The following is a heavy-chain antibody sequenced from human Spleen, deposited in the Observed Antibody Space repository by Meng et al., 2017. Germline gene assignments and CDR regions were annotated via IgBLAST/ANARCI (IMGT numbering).Heavy chain of an antibody. CDR2: INHSGST. CDR1: GGSFSGYY. V-gene: IGHV4-34*01. CDR3: ARGPTTMAHDFDY. Sequence: SETLSLTCAVHGGSFSGYYWSWIRQPPGKGLEWIGEINHSGSTNYNPSLKSQVTISVDTSKKQFSLKLSSVTAADTAVYYCARGPTTMAHDFDYWGQGTLVTGSS. D-gene: IGHD4-11*01. J-gene: IGHJ4*02.